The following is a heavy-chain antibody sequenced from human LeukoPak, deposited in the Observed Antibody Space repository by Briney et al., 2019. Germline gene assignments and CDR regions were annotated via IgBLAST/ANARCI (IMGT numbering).Heavy chain of an antibody. CDR3: TSRYCTTTNCYSFDN. V-gene: IGHV3-21*01. CDR2: ISSTSAHI. Sequence: PGGSLRLSCAASGFTFSSYSMNWVRQAPGKGLEWVSSISSTSAHIIYADSVKGRFSISRDNAKNSLYLQMNSLRVGDTAVYYCTSRYCTTTNCYSFDNWGQGTLVTVSS. CDR1: GFTFSSYS. D-gene: IGHD2-2*01. J-gene: IGHJ3*02.